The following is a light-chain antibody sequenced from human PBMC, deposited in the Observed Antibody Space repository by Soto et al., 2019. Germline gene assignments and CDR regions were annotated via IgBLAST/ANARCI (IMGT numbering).Light chain of an antibody. J-gene: IGKJ1*01. V-gene: IGKV3-20*01. CDR1: QSVSSTY. CDR3: QHYGSSPRT. CDR2: GSS. Sequence: EIVLTQSPGTLSLSPGERATLSCRASQSVSSTYLAWYQQKPGQAPRLLIYGSSSRATGIPDRFSGSGSGTIFTLTISTLEPEDFAVYYCQHYGSSPRTFGQGTKVEIK.